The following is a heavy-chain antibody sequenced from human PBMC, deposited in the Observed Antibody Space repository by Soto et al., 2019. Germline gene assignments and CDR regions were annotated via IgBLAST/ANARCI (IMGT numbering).Heavy chain of an antibody. J-gene: IGHJ6*02. Sequence: GGSLRLSCAASGFTFSIYTMSWVRQAPGKGLEWVSGISGSGDNTYYADSVKGRFTISRDNSKNTPDLQMNSLRAEDTAIYYCAKVCRDGYKGGLDVWGQGTTVTVS. V-gene: IGHV3-23*01. CDR2: ISGSGDNT. D-gene: IGHD5-12*01. CDR3: AKVCRDGYKGGLDV. CDR1: GFTFSIYT.